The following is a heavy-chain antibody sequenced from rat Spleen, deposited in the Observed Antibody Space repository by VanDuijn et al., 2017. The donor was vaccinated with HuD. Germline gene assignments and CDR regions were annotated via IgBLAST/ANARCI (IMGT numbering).Heavy chain of an antibody. CDR1: GFTFDDYG. CDR3: TRDYGGYFDY. V-gene: IGHV5-7*01. CDR2: ISWGGSRT. D-gene: IGHD1-11*01. Sequence: EVQLVESGGGLVQPGRSMKLSCAASGFTFDDYGMAWVRQAPKNGLEGVASISWGGSRTYYPENVKGRFTISRDNAKNALYLQMNNLRSEDTAIYYCTRDYGGYFDYWGQGVMVTVSS. J-gene: IGHJ2*01.